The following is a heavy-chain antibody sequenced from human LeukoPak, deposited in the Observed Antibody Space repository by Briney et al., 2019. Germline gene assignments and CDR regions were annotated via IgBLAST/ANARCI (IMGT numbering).Heavy chain of an antibody. Sequence: GGSLRLSCAASGFTFSSYAMHWVRQAPGKGLEGVAVISYDGSNKYYADSVKGRFTISRDNSKNTLYLQMNSLRAEDTAVYYCARGRGVTDVDYWGQGTLVTVSS. V-gene: IGHV3-30*04. J-gene: IGHJ4*02. CDR1: GFTFSSYA. CDR2: ISYDGSNK. CDR3: ARGRGVTDVDY. D-gene: IGHD3-10*01.